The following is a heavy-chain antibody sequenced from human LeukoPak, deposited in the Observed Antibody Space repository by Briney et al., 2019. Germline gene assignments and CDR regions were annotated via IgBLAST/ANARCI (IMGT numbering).Heavy chain of an antibody. J-gene: IGHJ4*02. CDR2: IYYSGST. Sequence: SETLSLTCTVFGGSISSYYWSWIRQPPGKGLEWIGYIYYSGSTNYNPSLKSRVTISVDTSKNQFSLKLSSVTAADTAVYYCAGGDIAAAGTFDYWGQGTLVTVSS. D-gene: IGHD6-13*01. CDR1: GGSISSYY. CDR3: AGGDIAAAGTFDY. V-gene: IGHV4-59*01.